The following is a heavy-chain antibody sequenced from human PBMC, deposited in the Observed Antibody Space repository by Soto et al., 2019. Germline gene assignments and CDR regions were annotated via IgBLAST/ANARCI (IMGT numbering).Heavy chain of an antibody. J-gene: IGHJ4*02. CDR3: ARELAAAGYFDY. Sequence: QVQLVESGGGLVKPGGSLRLSCAASGFTFSDYYMNWIRQAPGKGLEGISYITSGGSTIYYADSVKGRFTISRDNAKNSLFLQMNSLRAEDTAIYYCARELAAAGYFDYWGQGPLVTVSS. CDR2: ITSGGSTI. CDR1: GFTFSDYY. D-gene: IGHD6-13*01. V-gene: IGHV3-11*01.